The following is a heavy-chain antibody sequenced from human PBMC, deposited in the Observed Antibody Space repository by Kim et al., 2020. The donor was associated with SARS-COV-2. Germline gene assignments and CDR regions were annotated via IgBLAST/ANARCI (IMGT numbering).Heavy chain of an antibody. CDR3: AGGRTALPFY. Sequence: SETLSLTCAVYGESFSGYYWNWLRQPPGKGLEWIGEINYNGNINYNPSLKSRVSISADASKNQFSLKVNSVTAADTAVYFCAGGRTALPFYWGQGTLVTV. D-gene: IGHD2-21*02. CDR2: INYNGNI. J-gene: IGHJ4*02. V-gene: IGHV4-34*01. CDR1: GESFSGYY.